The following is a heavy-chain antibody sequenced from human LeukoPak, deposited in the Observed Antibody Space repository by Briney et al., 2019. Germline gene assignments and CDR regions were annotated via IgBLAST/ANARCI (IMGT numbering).Heavy chain of an antibody. CDR2: VSGSGNSA. CDR1: GFTFCDYV. D-gene: IGHD3-3*01. V-gene: IGHV3-23*01. Sequence: GGSLRLSCSASGFTFCDYVMTWGRQAPGKGLEWVLSVSGSGNSAYYADSVKGRFTVSRDNAKKTMYLEMNSLRAEDTAVYYCAKAFRIFEFINLHFDSWGQGTLVTVSS. J-gene: IGHJ4*02. CDR3: AKAFRIFEFINLHFDS.